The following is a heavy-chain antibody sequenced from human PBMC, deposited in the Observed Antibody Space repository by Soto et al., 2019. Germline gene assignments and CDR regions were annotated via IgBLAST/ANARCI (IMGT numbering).Heavy chain of an antibody. J-gene: IGHJ4*02. D-gene: IGHD3-16*01. CDR2: IYSGGST. V-gene: IGHV3-66*01. CDR1: GFTVSTKY. CDR3: ARDPWAADY. Sequence: SGGGLVQPGGSLRLSCAASGFTVSTKYMSWVRQAPGKGLEWVSVIYSGGSTFYADSVRGRFTISRDNSKNTVNLQMNSLRAEDTAVYYCARDPWAADYWGQGTLVTVSS.